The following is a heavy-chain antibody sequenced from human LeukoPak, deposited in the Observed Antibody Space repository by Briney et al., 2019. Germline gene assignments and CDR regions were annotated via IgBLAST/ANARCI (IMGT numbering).Heavy chain of an antibody. CDR1: TFSFSTCE. V-gene: IGHV3-48*03. CDR2: ISPTGYTI. D-gene: IGHD3-10*01. Sequence: GGSLRLSCAASTFSFSTCEMNWVRQAPGQGLEWVSYISPTGYTIYYADSVKGRFTISRDSGKNSLYLQMSSLRAEDTAVYYCARVGYPGSGSFDYWGQGTLVTVSS. CDR3: ARVGYPGSGSFDY. J-gene: IGHJ4*02.